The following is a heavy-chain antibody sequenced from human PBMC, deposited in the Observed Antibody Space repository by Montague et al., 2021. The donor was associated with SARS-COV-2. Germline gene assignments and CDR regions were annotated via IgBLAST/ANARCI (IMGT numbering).Heavy chain of an antibody. CDR1: GGSISSGGYY. CDR3: AGHPLGYCSSTSCYVG. D-gene: IGHD2-2*01. J-gene: IGHJ4*02. CDR2: IYYSGST. V-gene: IGHV4-31*03. Sequence: TLSLTCTVSGGSISSGGYYWSWIRQHPGKGLEWIGYIYYSGSTYYNPSLKSRVTLSVDTSKNQFSLKLSSVTAADTAVYYCAGHPLGYCSSTSCYVGWGQGTLVTVSS.